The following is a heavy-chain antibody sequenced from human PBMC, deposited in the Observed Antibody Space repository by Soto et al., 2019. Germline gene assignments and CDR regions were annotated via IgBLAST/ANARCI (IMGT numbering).Heavy chain of an antibody. V-gene: IGHV3-11*01. CDR2: ISSSGSTI. D-gene: IGHD4-17*01. Sequence: GGSLRLSCVASGFTFSDYYMSWIRQAPGKGLEWVSYISSSGSTIYYADSVKGRFTISRDNAKNSLYLQMNSLRAEDTAVYYCASPQGDYVSYYYYGMDVWGQGTTVTVS. CDR1: GFTFSDYY. CDR3: ASPQGDYVSYYYYGMDV. J-gene: IGHJ6*02.